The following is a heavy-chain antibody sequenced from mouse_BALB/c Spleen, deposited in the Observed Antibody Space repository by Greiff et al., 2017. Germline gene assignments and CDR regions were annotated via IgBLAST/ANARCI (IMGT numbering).Heavy chain of an antibody. Sequence: EVKLEESGPGLVKPSQSLSLTCSVTGYSITSGYYWNWIRQFPGNKLEWMGYISYDGSNNYNPSLKNRISITRDTSKNQFFLKLNSVTTEDTATYNCAYVDVAMDYWGQGTAVTVSS. CDR1: GYSITSGYY. V-gene: IGHV3-6*02. CDR3: AYVDVAMDY. CDR2: ISYDGSN. J-gene: IGHJ4*01.